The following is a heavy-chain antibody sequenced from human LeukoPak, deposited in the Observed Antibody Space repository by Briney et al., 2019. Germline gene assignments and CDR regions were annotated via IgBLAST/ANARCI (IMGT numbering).Heavy chain of an antibody. CDR2: INPNSGGT. J-gene: IGHJ4*02. V-gene: IGHV1-2*04. D-gene: IGHD6-6*01. Sequence: ASVKVSFKAAGYTFTTYYRHWLRQAPGQGLEGMGWINPNSGGTTYSQKFQGWLTMPRDTSISTAYMEPSRLRSDDTAVYYCARASPDEPFDYWGQGTLVTVSS. CDR3: ARASPDEPFDY. CDR1: GYTFTTYY.